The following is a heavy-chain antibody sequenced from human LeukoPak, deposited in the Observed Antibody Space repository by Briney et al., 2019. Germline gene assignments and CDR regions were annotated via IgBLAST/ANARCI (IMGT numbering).Heavy chain of an antibody. CDR2: IDPNSGGT. CDR3: ASFYGSGSYYNGGDFDY. CDR1: GYTFTGYY. Sequence: ASVKVSCKASGYTFTGYYMHWVRQAPGQGLEWMGRIDPNSGGTNYAQKFQGRVTMTRDTSISTAYMELSRLGSDDTAVYYCASFYGSGSYYNGGDFDYWGQGTLVTVSS. D-gene: IGHD3-10*01. J-gene: IGHJ4*02. V-gene: IGHV1-2*06.